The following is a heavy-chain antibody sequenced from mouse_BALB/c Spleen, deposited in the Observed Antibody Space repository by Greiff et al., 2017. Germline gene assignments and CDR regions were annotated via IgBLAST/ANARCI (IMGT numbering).Heavy chain of an antibody. Sequence: EVKLVESGGGLVQPGGSMKLSCVASGFTSSNYWMNWVRQSPEKGLEWVAEIRLKSNNYATHYAESVKGRFTISRDDSKSSVYLQMNNLRAEDTGIYYCSTMITTRYAMDYWGQGTSVTVSS. D-gene: IGHD2-4*01. V-gene: IGHV6-6*02. CDR3: STMITTRYAMDY. J-gene: IGHJ4*01. CDR2: IRLKSNNYAT. CDR1: GFTSSNYW.